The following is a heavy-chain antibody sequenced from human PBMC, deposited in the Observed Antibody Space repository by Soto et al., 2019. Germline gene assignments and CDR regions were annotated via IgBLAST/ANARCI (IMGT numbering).Heavy chain of an antibody. V-gene: IGHV4-61*01. CDR3: ARGGDYYDSSGCHFDY. CDR1: GGSVSSGSYY. J-gene: IGHJ4*02. Sequence: SETLSLTCTVSGGSVSSGSYYWSWIRQPPGKGLEWIGYIYYSGSTNYDPSLKSRVTISVDTSKNQFSLKLSSVTAADTAVYYCARGGDYYDSSGCHFDYWGQGTLVTVSS. CDR2: IYYSGST. D-gene: IGHD3-22*01.